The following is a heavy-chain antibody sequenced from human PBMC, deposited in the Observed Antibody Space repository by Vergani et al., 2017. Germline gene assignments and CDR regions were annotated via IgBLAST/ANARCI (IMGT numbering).Heavy chain of an antibody. CDR2: IYSGGST. CDR3: ARGRGDGYNYDYFDY. Sequence: EVQLVESGGGLVQPGGSLRLSCAASGFTVSSNYMSWVRQAPGKGLEWVSVIYSGGSTYYADSVKGRFTISRDNSKNTLYLQMNSLRAEDTAVYYCARGRGDGYNYDYFDYWGQGTLVIVSS. J-gene: IGHJ4*02. D-gene: IGHD5-24*01. V-gene: IGHV3-66*02. CDR1: GFTVSSNY.